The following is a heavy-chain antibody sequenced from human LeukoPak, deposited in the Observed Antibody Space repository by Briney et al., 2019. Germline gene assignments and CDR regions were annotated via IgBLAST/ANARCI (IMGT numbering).Heavy chain of an antibody. CDR1: GYTFTGYY. J-gene: IGHJ5*02. V-gene: IGHV1-2*02. CDR3: ARAYCSGGSCYNWFDP. D-gene: IGHD2-15*01. CDR2: INPNSGGT. Sequence: ASVKVSCKASGYTFTGYYMHWVRQAPGQGLEWMGWINPNSGGTNYAQKFQGRVTMTRDTSISTAYMELSRLRSDDTAVYYRARAYCSGGSCYNWFDPWGQGTLVTVSS.